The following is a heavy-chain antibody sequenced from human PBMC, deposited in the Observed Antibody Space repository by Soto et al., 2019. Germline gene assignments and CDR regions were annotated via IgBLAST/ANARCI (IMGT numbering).Heavy chain of an antibody. V-gene: IGHV3-74*01. D-gene: IGHD6-19*01. CDR2: INSDGSVT. CDR3: ARYSSGAGDY. CDR1: GFTFSDTW. Sequence: EVQPVESGGGLVQPGGSLRLSCAASGFTFSDTWRFWVRQAPGKGLVWVSRINSDGSVTSYADSVKGRFTISRDNAKNTLYLQMNSLRTEDTAVYYCARYSSGAGDYWGQGTLVTVSS. J-gene: IGHJ4*02.